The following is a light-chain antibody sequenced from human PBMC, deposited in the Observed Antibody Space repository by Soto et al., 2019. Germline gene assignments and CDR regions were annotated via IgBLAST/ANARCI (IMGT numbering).Light chain of an antibody. Sequence: EIVLTQSPGTLSLSPGERATLSCRASQSVSSNYLAWYQQKPGQAPKVLLYRASSRATGIPDRFSGSGSGTDFTLTISRLEPEDFAVYYCQHRSNWPPGITFGQGTRLEIK. CDR3: QHRSNWPPGIT. CDR1: QSVSSNY. CDR2: RAS. V-gene: IGKV3D-20*02. J-gene: IGKJ5*01.